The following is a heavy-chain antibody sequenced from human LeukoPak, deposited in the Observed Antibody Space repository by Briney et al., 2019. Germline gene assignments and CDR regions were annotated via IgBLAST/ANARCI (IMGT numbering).Heavy chain of an antibody. J-gene: IGHJ5*02. CDR1: GGSISSYY. CDR3: ARLQDWFDP. V-gene: IGHV4-59*08. CDR2: IYYSGST. Sequence: EPSETLSLTCTVSGGSISSYYWSWILQPRGKGLEWIGYIYYSGSTNYNPSLKSRVTISVDTSKNQFSLKPSPVTAADTAVYYCARLQDWFDPWGQGTLVTVSS.